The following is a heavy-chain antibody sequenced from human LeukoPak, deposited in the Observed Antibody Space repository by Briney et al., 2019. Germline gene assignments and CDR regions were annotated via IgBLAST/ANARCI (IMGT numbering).Heavy chain of an antibody. V-gene: IGHV3-33*01. Sequence: GGSLRLSCAASGFTFSSYGMHWVRQAPGKGLEWVAVIWGDGSNKYYVDSVKGRFTISRDKSKNTLYLQMNSLRAKDTAVYYCARGVDYGAFDYWGQGTLVTVSS. CDR1: GFTFSSYG. J-gene: IGHJ4*02. D-gene: IGHD4/OR15-4a*01. CDR3: ARGVDYGAFDY. CDR2: IWGDGSNK.